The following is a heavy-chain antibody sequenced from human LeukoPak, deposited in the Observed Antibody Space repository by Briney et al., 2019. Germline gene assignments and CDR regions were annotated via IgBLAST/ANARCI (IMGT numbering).Heavy chain of an antibody. CDR2: ITASGTAM. CDR3: ARDDNGDYGDY. V-gene: IGHV3-48*04. CDR1: GFTFSSYS. D-gene: IGHD4/OR15-4a*01. J-gene: IGHJ4*02. Sequence: GGSLRLSCAASGFTFSSYSMNWVRQAPGKGLEWVSHITASGTAMFYADSVKGRFTISRDNAKNSLYLQMNSLRAEDTAVYYCARDDNGDYGDYWGQGTLVTVSS.